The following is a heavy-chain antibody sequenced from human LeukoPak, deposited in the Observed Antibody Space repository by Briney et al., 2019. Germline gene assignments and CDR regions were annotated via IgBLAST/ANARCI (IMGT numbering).Heavy chain of an antibody. CDR2: INPSGGST. Sequence: GASVKVSCKASGYTFTSYYMHWVRQTPGQTLEWIGIINPSGGSTSYAQKFQGRVTMTRDMSTSTVYMELSSLRSEDTAVYYCARAYSSSALRYYYYMDVWGKGTTVTVSS. D-gene: IGHD6-6*01. CDR3: ARAYSSSALRYYYYMDV. CDR1: GYTFTSYY. J-gene: IGHJ6*03. V-gene: IGHV1-46*01.